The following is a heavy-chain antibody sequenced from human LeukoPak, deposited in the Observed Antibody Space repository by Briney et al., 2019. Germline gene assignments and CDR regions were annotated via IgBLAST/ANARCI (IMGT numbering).Heavy chain of an antibody. Sequence: GASVKVSCKASGYTFTGYYMHCVRQAPGQGLEWMGWINPNSGGTNYAQKFQGWVTMTRDTSISTAYMELSSLRSEDTAVYYCAREEREVYGSGNSFDYWGQGTLVTVSS. V-gene: IGHV1-2*04. CDR1: GYTFTGYY. J-gene: IGHJ4*02. D-gene: IGHD3-10*01. CDR3: AREEREVYGSGNSFDY. CDR2: INPNSGGT.